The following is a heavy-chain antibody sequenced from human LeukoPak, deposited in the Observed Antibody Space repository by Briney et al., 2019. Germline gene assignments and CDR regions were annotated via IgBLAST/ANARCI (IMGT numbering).Heavy chain of an antibody. CDR1: GFTFSSYG. J-gene: IGHJ4*02. V-gene: IGHV3-33*01. CDR2: LWYDGSNK. CDR3: AREGGSSWYNYIDY. Sequence: GGSLRLSCAASGFTFSSYGMHWVRQAPGKGLEWVAVLWYDGSNKYYADSVKGRFTISRDNSKNTLYLQMNSLRAEDTAVYYCAREGGSSWYNYIDYWGQGTLVTVSS. D-gene: IGHD6-13*01.